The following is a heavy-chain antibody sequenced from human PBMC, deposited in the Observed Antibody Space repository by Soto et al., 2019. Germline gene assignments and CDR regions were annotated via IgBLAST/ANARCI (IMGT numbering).Heavy chain of an antibody. Sequence: PGGSLRLSCVASGYNFNKYAVSWVRQAPGKGLEWVSAISSGGDNTHYADSVKGRFTITRDNSKNMLYLEMNSLTVEDTAVYYCVRRAQYLYGAGRDAYDIPTQRTSVTGS. CDR2: ISSGGDNT. CDR1: GYNFNKYA. V-gene: IGHV3-23*01. J-gene: IGHJ3*02. D-gene: IGHD3-16*01. CDR3: VRRAQYLYGAGRDAYDI.